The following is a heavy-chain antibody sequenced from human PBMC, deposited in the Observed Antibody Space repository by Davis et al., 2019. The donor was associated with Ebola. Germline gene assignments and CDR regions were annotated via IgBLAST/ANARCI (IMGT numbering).Heavy chain of an antibody. CDR1: GGSISSYY. J-gene: IGHJ4*02. V-gene: IGHV4-4*07. Sequence: PSETLSLTCTVSGGSISSYYWSWIRQPAGKGLEWIGRIYTSGSTNYNPSLKSRVTMSVDTSKNQFSLKLSSVTAADTAVYYCARDGYSSSWFPYFDYWGQGTLVTVSS. D-gene: IGHD6-13*01. CDR3: ARDGYSSSWFPYFDY. CDR2: IYTSGST.